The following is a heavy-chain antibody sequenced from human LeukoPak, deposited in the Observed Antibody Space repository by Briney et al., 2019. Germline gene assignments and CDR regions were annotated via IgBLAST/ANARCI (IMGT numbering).Heavy chain of an antibody. Sequence: ASVKVSCTASGGTLSSYAISWVRQAPGQGLEWMGGIIPSVGTANYAQKFQGRVTITADESTSTAYMEVSRLRRAETDVYYCARDPSPWGMDVWGQGTTVTVSS. CDR2: IIPSVGTA. CDR3: ARDPSPWGMDV. V-gene: IGHV1-69*13. CDR1: GGTLSSYA. J-gene: IGHJ6*02.